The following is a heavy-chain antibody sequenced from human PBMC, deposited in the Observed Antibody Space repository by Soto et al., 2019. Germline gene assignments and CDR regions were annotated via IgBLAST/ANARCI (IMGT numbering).Heavy chain of an antibody. Sequence: GESLKISCKGLVYTFTNYWIGWVRQMPGKGLEWMGLIYPSDLDTRYSPSFQGQVTISADKSVSTAYLQWNSLKASDTAMYYCATPGPGVAASFWGQGTQVTVSS. CDR3: ATPGPGVAASF. V-gene: IGHV5-51*01. J-gene: IGHJ4*02. D-gene: IGHD6-19*01. CDR2: IYPSDLDT. CDR1: VYTFTNYW.